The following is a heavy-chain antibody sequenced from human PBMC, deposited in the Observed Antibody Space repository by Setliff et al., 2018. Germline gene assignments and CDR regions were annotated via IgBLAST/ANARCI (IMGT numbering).Heavy chain of an antibody. Sequence: LSLTCAVYGGSFSGYYWSWIRQPPGKGLEWIGEINHSGSTNYNPSLKSRVTISVDTSKNQFSLKLSSVTAAGTALYYCTVYNTGSSKDHYWGQGTPVTVSS. J-gene: IGHJ4*02. CDR3: TVYNTGSSKDHY. CDR2: INHSGST. CDR1: GGSFSGYY. V-gene: IGHV4-34*01. D-gene: IGHD2-8*02.